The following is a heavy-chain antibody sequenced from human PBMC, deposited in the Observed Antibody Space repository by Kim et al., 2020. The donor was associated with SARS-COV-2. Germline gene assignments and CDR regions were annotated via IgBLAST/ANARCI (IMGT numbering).Heavy chain of an antibody. D-gene: IGHD3-3*01. CDR3: ARDTGDFWSGYSPMV. CDR2: INPNSGGT. Sequence: ASVKVSCKASGYTFTGYYMHWVRQAPGQGLEWMGRINPNSGGTNYAQKFQGRVTMTRDTSISTAYMELSRLRSDDTAVYYCARDTGDFWSGYSPMVWGQGTLVTVSS. V-gene: IGHV1-2*06. CDR1: GYTFTGYY. J-gene: IGHJ4*02.